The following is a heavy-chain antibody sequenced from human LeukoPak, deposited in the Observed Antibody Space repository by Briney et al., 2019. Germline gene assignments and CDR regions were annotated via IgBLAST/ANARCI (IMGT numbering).Heavy chain of an antibody. J-gene: IGHJ4*02. V-gene: IGHV3-23*01. CDR1: GFTFTTYV. Sequence: PGGSLRLSCAASGFTFTTYVMSWVRQAPGKGLEWVSSISGSGGNTYYADSVKGRFTISRDNSKNTLYLQMNSLRAEDTAVYYCAKVPERRDGYKISPPFDYWGQGTLVTVSS. CDR2: ISGSGGNT. D-gene: IGHD5-24*01. CDR3: AKVPERRDGYKISPPFDY.